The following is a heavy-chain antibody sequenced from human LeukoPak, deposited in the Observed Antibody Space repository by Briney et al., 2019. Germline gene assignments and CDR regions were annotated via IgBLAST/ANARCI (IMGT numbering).Heavy chain of an antibody. CDR1: GGSISSYF. CDR2: IYTGGGT. Sequence: SETLSLTCTVSGGSISSYFWSWIRQPAGKGLEWIGHIYTGGGTTYNPSLKSRVTMSVDTSKNQFSLKLSSVTAADTAVYYCARTFGGVIGRSYYYGMDVWGQGTTVTVSS. CDR3: ARTFGGVIGRSYYYGMDV. V-gene: IGHV4-4*07. D-gene: IGHD3-16*02. J-gene: IGHJ6*02.